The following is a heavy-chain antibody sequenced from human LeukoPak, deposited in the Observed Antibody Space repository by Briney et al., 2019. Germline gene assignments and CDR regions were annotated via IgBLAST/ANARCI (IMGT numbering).Heavy chain of an antibody. J-gene: IGHJ4*02. V-gene: IGHV4-39*01. CDR3: ARWDTDSYFDY. D-gene: IGHD1-26*01. Sequence: SETLSLTCTVSGGSISSSSYYWGWIRQPPGKGLEWIGSIYYSGSSYYNPSLKSRVIISVDTSKYQFSLKLTSVSASDTAVYYCARWDTDSYFDYWGRGILVTVSS. CDR1: GGSISSSSYY. CDR2: IYYSGSS.